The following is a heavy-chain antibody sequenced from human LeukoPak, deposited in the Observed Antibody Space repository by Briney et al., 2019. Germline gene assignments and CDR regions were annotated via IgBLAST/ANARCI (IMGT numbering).Heavy chain of an antibody. J-gene: IGHJ5*02. CDR3: ATYRQVMLPFEA. V-gene: IGHV3-23*01. D-gene: IGHD5-18*01. CDR1: GFTFSSYA. Sequence: GSLILSCAASGFTFSSYAMSWVRQAPGKGLEWVSAISGSGGSTYYADSVKGRFTISRDNSKNTLYLQMNSLRGEDTAIYYCATYRQVMLPFEAWGQGTLVTVSS. CDR2: ISGSGGST.